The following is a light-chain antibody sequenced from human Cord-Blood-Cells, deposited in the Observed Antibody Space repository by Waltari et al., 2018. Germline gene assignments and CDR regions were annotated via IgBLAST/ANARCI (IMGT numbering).Light chain of an antibody. CDR1: QSISSY. V-gene: IGKV1-39*01. J-gene: IGKJ1*01. CDR2: AAS. CDR3: QRSYSTPWT. Sequence: DIQMTQSPSYLSASVGDRVTITCRASQSISSYLNWYQQKPGKAPKLLIYAASSLQSGVPSRFSGSGSGTDFTLTISSLQPEDFATYYCQRSYSTPWTFGQGTKVEIK.